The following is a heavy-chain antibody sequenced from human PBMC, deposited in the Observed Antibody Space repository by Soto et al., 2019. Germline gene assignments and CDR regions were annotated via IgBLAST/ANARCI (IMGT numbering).Heavy chain of an antibody. V-gene: IGHV1-3*01. D-gene: IGHD5-18*01. CDR3: ATRGRGYSYGFYFDY. CDR1: GYTFSTYG. Sequence: EASVKVSCKTSGYTFSTYGIHWVRQAPGQRLEWMAWIHPDNGNTKYSQHFQARVTVTSDNSASTAYMELSNLRSEDTAVYYCATRGRGYSYGFYFDYWGQGTLVTVSS. J-gene: IGHJ4*02. CDR2: IHPDNGNT.